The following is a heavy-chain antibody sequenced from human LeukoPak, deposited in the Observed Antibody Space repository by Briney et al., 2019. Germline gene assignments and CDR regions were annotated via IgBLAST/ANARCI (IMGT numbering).Heavy chain of an antibody. V-gene: IGHV1-2*02. CDR3: ARARYETRIWPKSRYDYYHYMDV. J-gene: IGHJ6*03. Sequence: ASVKVSCKASGYTFTGYYMHWVRQAPGQGPEWMGWINPNSGGTNYAQKFQGRVTMTRDTSISTAYMELSSLRSEDMAVYYCARARYETRIWPKSRYDYYHYMDVWGKGTTVTVSS. D-gene: IGHD3-3*01. CDR1: GYTFTGYY. CDR2: INPNSGGT.